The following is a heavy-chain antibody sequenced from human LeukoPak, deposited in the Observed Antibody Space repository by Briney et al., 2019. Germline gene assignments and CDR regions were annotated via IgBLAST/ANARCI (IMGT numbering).Heavy chain of an antibody. CDR3: ARRPLIVVVTAPDY. V-gene: IGHV3-11*01. Sequence: GGSLRLSCAASGLTFSDYYMSWIRQAPGKGLEWVSYISSSGSTMYYADSVKGRFTISRDNAKNSLYLQMNSLRAEDTAVYYCARRPLIVVVTAPDYWGQGTLVTVSS. J-gene: IGHJ4*02. D-gene: IGHD2-21*02. CDR2: ISSSGSTM. CDR1: GLTFSDYY.